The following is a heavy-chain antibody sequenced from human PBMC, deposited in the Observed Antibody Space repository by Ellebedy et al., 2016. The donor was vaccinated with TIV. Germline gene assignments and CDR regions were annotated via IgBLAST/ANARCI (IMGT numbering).Heavy chain of an antibody. V-gene: IGHV5-10-1*01. D-gene: IGHD5-12*01. CDR3: ARLNVDIVATSFDY. Sequence: GGSLRLSXKGSGYSFTSYWISWVRQMPGKGLEWMGRIDPSDSYTNYSPSFQGHVTISADKSISTAYLQWSSLKASDTAMYYCARLNVDIVATSFDYWGQGTLVTVSS. CDR2: IDPSDSYT. J-gene: IGHJ4*02. CDR1: GYSFTSYW.